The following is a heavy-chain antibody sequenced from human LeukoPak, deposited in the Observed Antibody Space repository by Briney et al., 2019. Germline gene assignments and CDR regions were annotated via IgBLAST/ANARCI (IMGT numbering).Heavy chain of an antibody. CDR2: INPNSGGT. Sequence: ASVTVSCKASGYTFTGYYMHWVRQAPGQGLEWMGWINPNSGGTNYAQKFQGRVTMTRDTSISTAYMELSGLRSDDTAVYYCARVELGIGAFDIWGQGTMVTVSS. D-gene: IGHD7-27*01. CDR1: GYTFTGYY. CDR3: ARVELGIGAFDI. V-gene: IGHV1-2*02. J-gene: IGHJ3*02.